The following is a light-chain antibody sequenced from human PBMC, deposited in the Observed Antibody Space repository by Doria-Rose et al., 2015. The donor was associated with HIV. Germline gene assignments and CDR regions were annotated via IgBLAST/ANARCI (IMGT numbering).Light chain of an antibody. V-gene: IGKV3-20*01. J-gene: IGKJ1*01. CDR2: DGS. CDR3: HQYGASWT. Sequence: TQSPGTLSLSPGERATLSCRASQSFSSTYLAWYQQKPGQAPSLLIYDGSTRATGIPDRFSASGSGTDFTLTINRLEPEDFALYYCHQYGASWTFGQGTKVEV. CDR1: QSFSSTY.